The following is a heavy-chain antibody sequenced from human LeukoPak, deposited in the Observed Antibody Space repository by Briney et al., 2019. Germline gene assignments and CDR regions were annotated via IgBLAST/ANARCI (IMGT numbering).Heavy chain of an antibody. Sequence: GGSLRLSCAASGFTFSSYAMSWVRQAPGKGLKWVSAISGSGGSTYYADSVKGRFTISRDNSKNTLYLQMNSLRAEDTAVYYCAKLRYDYDSSGMPIDYWGQGTLVTVSS. V-gene: IGHV3-23*01. CDR1: GFTFSSYA. D-gene: IGHD3-22*01. CDR3: AKLRYDYDSSGMPIDY. CDR2: ISGSGGST. J-gene: IGHJ4*02.